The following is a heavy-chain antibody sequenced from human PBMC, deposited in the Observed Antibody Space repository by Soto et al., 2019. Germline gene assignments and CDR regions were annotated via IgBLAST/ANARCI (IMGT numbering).Heavy chain of an antibody. CDR2: INGDGRST. J-gene: IGHJ4*02. Sequence: EVQLVESGGGLVQPGGSLRLSCAASGFTFSTFWMHWVRQVPGKGLVWVSRINGDGRSTSYADSVKGRFTISRDNAKNTLYLQMNSLRGEDTAAYYCARDSDTSGYSKADYWGQGTRVSVAS. V-gene: IGHV3-74*01. CDR3: ARDSDTSGYSKADY. CDR1: GFTFSTFW. D-gene: IGHD5-18*01.